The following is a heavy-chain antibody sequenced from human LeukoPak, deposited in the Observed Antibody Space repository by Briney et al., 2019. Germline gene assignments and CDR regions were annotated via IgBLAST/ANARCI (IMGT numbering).Heavy chain of an antibody. J-gene: IGHJ3*01. CDR1: GFTFSSYG. D-gene: IGHD5-12*01. Sequence: GGSLRLSWAASGFTFSSYGMHWVRQAPGKGLEWVAVISYDGSNKYYADSVKGRFTISRDNAKNSLYLQMNSLRADDTAVYYCARVRVATTGRYDALNLWGQGTMVTVSS. V-gene: IGHV3-30*03. CDR3: ARVRVATTGRYDALNL. CDR2: ISYDGSNK.